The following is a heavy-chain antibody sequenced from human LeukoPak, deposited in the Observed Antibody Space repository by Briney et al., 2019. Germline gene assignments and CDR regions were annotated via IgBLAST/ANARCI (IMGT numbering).Heavy chain of an antibody. Sequence: PGGSLRLSCAASGFTFSSYGMHWVRQAPGKGLEWVAVISYDGSNKYYADSVKGRFTISRDNSKNTLYLQMNSLRAEDTAVYYCARDLWFPTVTTYSGGIDYWGQGTLVTVSS. CDR1: GFTFSSYG. V-gene: IGHV3-30*03. J-gene: IGHJ4*02. CDR3: ARDLWFPTVTTYSGGIDY. D-gene: IGHD4-4*01. CDR2: ISYDGSNK.